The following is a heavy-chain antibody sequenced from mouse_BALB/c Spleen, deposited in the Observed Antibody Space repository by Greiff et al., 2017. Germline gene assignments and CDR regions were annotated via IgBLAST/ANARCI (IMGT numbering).Heavy chain of an antibody. CDR3: ARGYGSEYFDY. D-gene: IGHD1-1*01. J-gene: IGHJ2*01. V-gene: IGHV5-6-5*01. Sequence: EVQGVESGGGLVKPGGSLKLSCAASGFTFSSYAMSWVRQTPEKRLEWVASISSGGSTYYPDSVKGRFTISRDNARNILYLQMSSLRSEDTAMYYCARGYGSEYFDYWGQGTTLTVSS. CDR1: GFTFSSYA. CDR2: ISSGGST.